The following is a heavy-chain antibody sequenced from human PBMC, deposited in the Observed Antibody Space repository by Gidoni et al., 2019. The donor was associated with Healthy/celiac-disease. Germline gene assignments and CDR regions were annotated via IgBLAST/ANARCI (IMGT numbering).Heavy chain of an antibody. CDR2: IKSQTDGGTT. D-gene: IGHD3-22*01. J-gene: IGHJ6*02. Sequence: EVQLVESGGGLVKPGGSLRLSCAASGFTFSNAWMNWVRQAPGKGPEWVGRIKSQTDGGTTDYAAPVKCRFPISRYDSKNTLYLPINSLNTEHTAVYYCPTMFVVVITWAVWGQGTTVTFSS. CDR3: PTMFVVVITWAV. CDR1: GFTFSNAW. V-gene: IGHV3-15*07.